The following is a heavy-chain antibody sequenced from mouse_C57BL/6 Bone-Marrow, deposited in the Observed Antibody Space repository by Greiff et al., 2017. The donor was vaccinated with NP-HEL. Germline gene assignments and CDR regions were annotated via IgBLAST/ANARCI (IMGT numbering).Heavy chain of an antibody. CDR3: ARPDSSGHGNDY. Sequence: QVQLQQPGAELVRPGTSVKLSCKASGYTFTSYWMHWVKQRPGQGLEWIGVIDPSDSYTNYNQKFKGKATLTVDTSSSTAYMQLSSLTSEDSAVYYCARPDSSGHGNDYWGQGTTLTVSS. CDR2: IDPSDSYT. CDR1: GYTFTSYW. J-gene: IGHJ2*01. D-gene: IGHD3-2*02. V-gene: IGHV1-59*01.